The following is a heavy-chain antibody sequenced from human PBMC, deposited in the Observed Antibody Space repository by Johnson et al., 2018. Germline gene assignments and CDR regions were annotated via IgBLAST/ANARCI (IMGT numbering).Heavy chain of an antibody. V-gene: IGHV1-46*01. CDR3: AVSRDAFDI. CDR2: INPSGGST. CDR1: GYTFTIYY. J-gene: IGHJ3*02. Sequence: QVQLVESGAEVKKPGASVKVSCKASGYTFTIYYIHWVRQAPGQGLQWMGIINPSGGSTTYAQRFQGRVTMTRDTSTSTVYMELSSLRSEDTAMYYCAVSRDAFDIGGQGTMVTVSS. D-gene: IGHD2-2*01.